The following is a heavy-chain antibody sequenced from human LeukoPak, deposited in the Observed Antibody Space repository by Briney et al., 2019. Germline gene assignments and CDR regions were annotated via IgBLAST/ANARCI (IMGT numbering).Heavy chain of an antibody. J-gene: IGHJ1*01. CDR2: ISAYNGDT. V-gene: IGHV1-18*01. Sequence: ASVKVSCKASGYTFTSYGITWVRQAPGQGLEWMGWISAYNGDTYYTQKFRGRVTMTTDTSTSTAYMELRNLRSDDTAVYFCARDPKLASSSWSGGNAEYFQHWGQGTLVTVSS. CDR3: ARDPKLASSSWSGGNAEYFQH. D-gene: IGHD6-13*01. CDR1: GYTFTSYG.